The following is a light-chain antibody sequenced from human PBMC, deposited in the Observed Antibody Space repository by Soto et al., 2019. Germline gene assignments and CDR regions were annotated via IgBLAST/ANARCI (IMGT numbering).Light chain of an antibody. CDR2: DAS. V-gene: IGKV1-33*01. Sequence: DIQMSQSPSSLSASVGDRVTITCRAAESISRHLNWYQQKPGKAPNLLIYDASNLEIGVPSRFSGSGSGTHFTFTISSLQTEDIGTYYCQQYDILPITFGRGTRLEIK. CDR1: ESISRH. J-gene: IGKJ5*01. CDR3: QQYDILPIT.